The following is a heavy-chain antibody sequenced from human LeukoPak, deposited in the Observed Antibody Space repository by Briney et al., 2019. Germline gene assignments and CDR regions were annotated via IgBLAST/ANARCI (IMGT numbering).Heavy chain of an antibody. J-gene: IGHJ4*02. Sequence: SETLSLTCTVSGGSISSYYWSWIRQPPGKGLEWIGYIYYGGSTNYNPSLKSRVTISVDTSKNQFSLKLSSVTAADTAVYYCARETDSWFGESGGFDYWGQGTLVTVSS. CDR2: IYYGGST. V-gene: IGHV4-59*01. D-gene: IGHD3-10*01. CDR3: ARETDSWFGESGGFDY. CDR1: GGSISSYY.